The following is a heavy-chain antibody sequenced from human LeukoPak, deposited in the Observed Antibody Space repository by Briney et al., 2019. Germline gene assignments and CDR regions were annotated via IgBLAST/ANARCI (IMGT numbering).Heavy chain of an antibody. CDR2: ISGGGRTI. J-gene: IGHJ4*02. V-gene: IGHV3-11*01. Sequence: KPGGSLRLSCAASGFTFSDYYMSWIRQAPGKGLEWISYISGGGRTIYYADSVKGRFTMSRDNAKNSLYLEMNRLSAEDTAVYYCAREGRGNSTTIDYWGQGTLVTVSS. D-gene: IGHD2/OR15-2a*01. CDR1: GFTFSDYY. CDR3: AREGRGNSTTIDY.